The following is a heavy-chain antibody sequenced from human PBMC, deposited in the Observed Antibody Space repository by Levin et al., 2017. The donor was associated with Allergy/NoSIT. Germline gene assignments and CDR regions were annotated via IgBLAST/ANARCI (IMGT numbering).Heavy chain of an antibody. V-gene: IGHV4-59*01. J-gene: IGHJ6*02. CDR2: IYYSGST. CDR3: ARDNGPAAGTDYYYGMDV. D-gene: IGHD6-13*01. CDR1: GGSISSYY. Sequence: PSETLSLTSTVSGGSISSYYWSWIRQPPGKGLEWIGYIYYSGSTNYNPSLKSRVTISVDTSKNQFSLKLSSVTAADTAVYYCARDNGPAAGTDYYYGMDVWGQGTTVTVSS.